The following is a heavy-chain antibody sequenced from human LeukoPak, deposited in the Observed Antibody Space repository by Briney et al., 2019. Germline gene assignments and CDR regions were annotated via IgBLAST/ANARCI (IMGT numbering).Heavy chain of an antibody. CDR2: IYSGGNT. CDR1: GFTVSSNY. J-gene: IGHJ4*02. D-gene: IGHD5-12*01. Sequence: PGGSLRLSCAASGFTVSSNYMTWVRQAPGKGLEWVSIIYSGGNTYYADSVKGRFTISRDNSKNTLYLQMNSLRAEDTAVYYCARYSGSGYGMFYFDYWGQGTLVTVSS. CDR3: ARYSGSGYGMFYFDY. V-gene: IGHV3-53*01.